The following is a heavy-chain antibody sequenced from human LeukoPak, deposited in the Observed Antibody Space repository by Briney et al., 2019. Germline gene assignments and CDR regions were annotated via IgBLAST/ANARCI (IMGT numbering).Heavy chain of an antibody. J-gene: IGHJ5*02. V-gene: IGHV4-30-4*01. CDR2: IYYSGST. Sequence: SETLSLTCTVSGGSISSGDYYWSWIRQPPGKGLEWIGYIYYSGSTYYNPSLKSRVTITVDTSKNQFSLKLSSVTAADTAVYYCARVSSSWLSRYNWFYPWGQGTLVTVSS. D-gene: IGHD6-13*01. CDR1: GGSISSGDYY. CDR3: ARVSSSWLSRYNWFYP.